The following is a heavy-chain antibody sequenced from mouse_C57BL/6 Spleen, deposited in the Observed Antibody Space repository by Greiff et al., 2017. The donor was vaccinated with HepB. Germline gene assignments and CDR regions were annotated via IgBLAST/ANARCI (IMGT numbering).Heavy chain of an antibody. CDR1: GYAFSSSW. J-gene: IGHJ2*01. CDR3: AFITTVVAEGFYFDY. Sequence: VQLQQSGPELVKPGASVKISCKASGYAFSSSWMNWVKQRPGKGLEWIGRIYPGDGDTNYNGKFKGKATLTADKSSSTAYMQLSSLTSEDSAVYFCAFITTVVAEGFYFDYWGQGTTLTVSS. CDR2: IYPGDGDT. V-gene: IGHV1-82*01. D-gene: IGHD1-1*01.